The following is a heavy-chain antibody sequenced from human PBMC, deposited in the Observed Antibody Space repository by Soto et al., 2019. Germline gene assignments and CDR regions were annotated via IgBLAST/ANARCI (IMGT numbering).Heavy chain of an antibody. D-gene: IGHD2-2*01. Sequence: SETLSLTCAVYGGSFSGYYWSWIRQPPGKGLEWIGEINHSGSTNYNPSLKSRVTISVDTSKNQFSLKLRSVTAADPAVYYCARIGWYCSRTGCRYYYYDGMDVLGQGTTVAVSS. J-gene: IGHJ6*02. CDR3: ARIGWYCSRTGCRYYYYDGMDV. CDR2: INHSGST. V-gene: IGHV4-34*01. CDR1: GGSFSGYY.